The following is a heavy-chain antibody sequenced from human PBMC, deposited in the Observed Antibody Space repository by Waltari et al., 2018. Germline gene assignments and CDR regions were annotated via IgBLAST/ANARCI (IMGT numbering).Heavy chain of an antibody. CDR3: AKGYCRFGSCPPFYYYFGMDV. Sequence: VQLVESGGEVAQPGGSLTPSCASSDSTFTPYAVTCVRQAPVRGLEWVAALSAGGGSVDYADSVKGRFAISRDDSKNTAYLHISSLRVEDTAIYYCAKGYCRFGSCPPFYYYFGMDVWGQGTTVTVSS. J-gene: IGHJ6*02. CDR2: LSAGGGSV. D-gene: IGHD2-15*01. CDR1: DSTFTPYA. V-gene: IGHV3-23*04.